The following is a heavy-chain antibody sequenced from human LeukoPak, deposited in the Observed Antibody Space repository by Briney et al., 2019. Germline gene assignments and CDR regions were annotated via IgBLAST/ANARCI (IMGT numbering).Heavy chain of an antibody. CDR3: AKWGPHCVGDYCPALDS. CDR2: INQDGSKK. Sequence: GGSLRLSCVASRFTFSNYWMSWVRQAPGKGLEWVANINQDGSKKAYAESMKGRFTISGDNAKESLYLQLNSLRADDTAVYYCAKWGPHCVGDYCPALDSWGQGTLVTVSS. J-gene: IGHJ4*02. V-gene: IGHV3-7*01. CDR1: RFTFSNYW. D-gene: IGHD2-21*02.